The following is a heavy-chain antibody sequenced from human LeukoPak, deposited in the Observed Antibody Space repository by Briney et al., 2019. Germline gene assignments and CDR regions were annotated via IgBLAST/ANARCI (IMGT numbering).Heavy chain of an antibody. Sequence: PGGSLRLSCSASGFTFGDYAMSWVRQAPGKGLEWVGFIRSKAYGGTTEYAASVEGRFSISRDDSKSIAYLQMNSPKTEDTAVYYCSRDLNWSFDSWGRGTLVTVSS. CDR3: SRDLNWSFDS. CDR1: GFTFGDYA. CDR2: IRSKAYGGTT. D-gene: IGHD1-1*01. J-gene: IGHJ4*02. V-gene: IGHV3-49*04.